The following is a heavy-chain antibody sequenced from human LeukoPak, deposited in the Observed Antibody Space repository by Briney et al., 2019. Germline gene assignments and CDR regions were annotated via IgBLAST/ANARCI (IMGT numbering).Heavy chain of an antibody. D-gene: IGHD2-15*01. V-gene: IGHV4-39*07. CDR1: GGSISNSIYY. Sequence: SETLSLTCTVSGGSISNSIYYWGWIRQPPGKGLEWIGEINHSGSTNYNPSLKSRVTISVDTSKNQFSLKLSSVTAADTAVYYCARVPYCSGGSCNYYYYYGMDVWGQGTTVTVSS. J-gene: IGHJ6*02. CDR3: ARVPYCSGGSCNYYYYYGMDV. CDR2: INHSGST.